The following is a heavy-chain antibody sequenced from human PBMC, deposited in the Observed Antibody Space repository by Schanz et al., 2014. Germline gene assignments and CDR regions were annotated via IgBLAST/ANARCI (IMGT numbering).Heavy chain of an antibody. J-gene: IGHJ6*02. V-gene: IGHV1-69*02. D-gene: IGHD6-19*01. CDR2: IMPLRGIG. CDR1: GDTFSKYN. CDR3: TRLRRADPNGFDV. Sequence: QVQLVQSGPEVKKPGSSVKVSCQAFGDTFSKYNIMWVRQVPGQGLEWLGRIMPLRGIGNNAWKFQDRLTITADKSMNRTYMELSSLGTEDTAVYYCTRLRRADPNGFDVWGQGTTVTVSS.